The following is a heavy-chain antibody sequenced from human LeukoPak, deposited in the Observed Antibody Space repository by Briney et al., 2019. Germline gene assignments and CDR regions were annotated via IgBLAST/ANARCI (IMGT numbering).Heavy chain of an antibody. V-gene: IGHV3-11*01. D-gene: IGHD3-10*01. Sequence: GGSLRLSCAASGFTFSDYYMSWIRQAPGKGLEWVSYISSSGSTIYYADSVKGRFTISRDNAKNSLYLQTNSLRAEDTAVYYCARDRVVRGVKSVGGYYYGMDVWGQGTTVTVSS. J-gene: IGHJ6*02. CDR2: ISSSGSTI. CDR3: ARDRVVRGVKSVGGYYYGMDV. CDR1: GFTFSDYY.